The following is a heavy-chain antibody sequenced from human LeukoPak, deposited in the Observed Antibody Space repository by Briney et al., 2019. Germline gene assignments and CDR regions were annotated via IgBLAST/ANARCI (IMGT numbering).Heavy chain of an antibody. CDR2: TIPAFGGP. V-gene: IGHV1-69*13. D-gene: IGHD6-19*01. CDR1: GGSFNNYD. J-gene: IGHJ5*02. CDR3: ARGGSYTTGWYADH. Sequence: SVKVSCKTSGGSFNNYDIAWVRLAPGQRLEWLGGTIPAFGGPDYAQKFQDRITITADESTSTAYMELRSLRSEDTATYYCARGGSYTTGWYADHCGQGTLVIVAS.